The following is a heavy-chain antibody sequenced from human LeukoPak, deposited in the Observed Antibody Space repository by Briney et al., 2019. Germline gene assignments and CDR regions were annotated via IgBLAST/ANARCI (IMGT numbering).Heavy chain of an antibody. Sequence: GGSLRLSCAASGFTVSSNYMSWVRQAPGKGLEWVSVIYSGGSTYYADSVKGRFTISRDNSKNTLYLQMNSLRAEDTAVYYCARDSYYYDSSGGITFWGQGTLVTVSS. V-gene: IGHV3-66*01. CDR1: GFTVSSNY. D-gene: IGHD3-22*01. J-gene: IGHJ4*02. CDR3: ARDSYYYDSSGGITF. CDR2: IYSGGST.